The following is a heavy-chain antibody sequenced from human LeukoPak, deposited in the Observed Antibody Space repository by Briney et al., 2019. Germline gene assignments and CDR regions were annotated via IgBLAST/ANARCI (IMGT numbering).Heavy chain of an antibody. Sequence: RASVKVSCKASGYTFTGYYVHWVRQAPGQGLEWMGWINPNSGGTNYAQKFQGRVTMTRDTSISTAYMELSRLRSDDTAVYYCARVITIFGVVSHYDFDYWGQGTLVTVSS. J-gene: IGHJ4*02. CDR3: ARVITIFGVVSHYDFDY. D-gene: IGHD3-3*01. V-gene: IGHV1-2*02. CDR2: INPNSGGT. CDR1: GYTFTGYY.